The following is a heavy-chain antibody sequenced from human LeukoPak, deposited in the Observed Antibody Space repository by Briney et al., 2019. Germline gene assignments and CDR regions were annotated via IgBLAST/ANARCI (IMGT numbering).Heavy chain of an antibody. CDR3: ARGPLRRSSSFGRAFDI. Sequence: SETLSLTCAVYGGSFSGYYWSWIRQPPGKGLEWIGEINHSGSTNYNPSLKSRVTISVDTSKNQFSLKLSSVTAADTVVYYCARGPLRRSSSFGRAFDIWGQGTMVTVSS. D-gene: IGHD6-6*01. V-gene: IGHV4-34*01. J-gene: IGHJ3*02. CDR2: INHSGST. CDR1: GGSFSGYY.